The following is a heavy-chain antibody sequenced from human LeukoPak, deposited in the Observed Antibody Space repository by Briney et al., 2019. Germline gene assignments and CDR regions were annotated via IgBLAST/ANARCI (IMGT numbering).Heavy chain of an antibody. CDR2: INHSGST. CDR3: ARGYSSSWYTY. V-gene: IGHV4-34*01. CDR1: GGSFSGYY. Sequence: SETLSLTCAVYGGSFSGYYWSWIRQPPGKGLEWIGEINHSGSTNYNPSLKSRVTISVDTSKNQFSLKLSSVTAADTAVYYCARGYSSSWYTYWGQGTLVAVSS. J-gene: IGHJ4*02. D-gene: IGHD6-13*01.